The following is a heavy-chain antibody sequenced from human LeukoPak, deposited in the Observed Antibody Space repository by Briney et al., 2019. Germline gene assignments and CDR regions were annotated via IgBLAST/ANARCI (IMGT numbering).Heavy chain of an antibody. CDR2: INPNSGGT. CDR1: GYTFTGYY. D-gene: IGHD3-3*01. Sequence: GASVKVSCKASGYTFTGYYMHWVRQAPGQGLEWMGWINPNSGGTNYALKFQGRVTMTRDTSISTAYMELSRLRSDDTAVYYCARSLLRFLEWLSSPVDYWGQGTLVTVSS. CDR3: ARSLLRFLEWLSSPVDY. V-gene: IGHV1-2*02. J-gene: IGHJ4*02.